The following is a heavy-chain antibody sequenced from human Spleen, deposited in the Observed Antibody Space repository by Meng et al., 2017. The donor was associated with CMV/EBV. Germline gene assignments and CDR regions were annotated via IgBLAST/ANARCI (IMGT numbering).Heavy chain of an antibody. CDR3: ARDLGDWDSYYYYGMDV. Sequence: GGSLRLSCAASGFTFSSYAMSWVRQAPGKGLEWVAGIKEDGSEKYSVDSVKGRFTISRDNAKNSLCLQMSSLRAEDTAVYYCARDLGDWDSYYYYGMDVWGQGTTVTVSS. CDR1: GFTFSSYA. J-gene: IGHJ6*02. CDR2: IKEDGSEK. V-gene: IGHV3-7*01. D-gene: IGHD3/OR15-3a*01.